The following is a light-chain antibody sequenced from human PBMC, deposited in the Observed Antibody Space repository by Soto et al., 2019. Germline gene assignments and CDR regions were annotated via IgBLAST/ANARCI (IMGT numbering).Light chain of an antibody. CDR2: TAS. CDR3: QQSYSTPPT. Sequence: DIQMTQSPSFLSASVGDRVTITCRASQSISSYLNWYQQKPGKAPKLLIYTASSLQSGVPSRFSGSESGTDFTLTISSLQPEDFATYYCQQSYSTPPTFGQGTKLEIK. V-gene: IGKV1-39*01. CDR1: QSISSY. J-gene: IGKJ2*01.